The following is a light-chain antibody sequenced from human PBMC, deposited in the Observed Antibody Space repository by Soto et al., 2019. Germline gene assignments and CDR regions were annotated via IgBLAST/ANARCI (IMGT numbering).Light chain of an antibody. V-gene: IGKV1-5*01. CDR2: DAT. Sequence: DIQMTQSPSTLSASIGDSVTLTCRASQIIARRLAWYQQKPGKAPNLVIYDATKLQSGVPSRFSATASGAEFTLTISGLQAEDFATYYCLQYNTFPHSFGQGTRLEI. J-gene: IGKJ2*03. CDR1: QIIARR. CDR3: LQYNTFPHS.